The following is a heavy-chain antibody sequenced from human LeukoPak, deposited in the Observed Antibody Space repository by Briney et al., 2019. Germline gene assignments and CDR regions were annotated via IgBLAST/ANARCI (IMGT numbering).Heavy chain of an antibody. D-gene: IGHD3-9*01. CDR3: AKASPYYDILTGYYYYFDD. CDR1: GFTFNNNA. V-gene: IGHV3-23*01. CDR2: ISTSSGST. Sequence: PGGSPRLSCVVSGFTFNNNAMSWVRQAPGKGLEWVSAISTSSGSTYYADSVKGRFTISRDKSKNMVYLQMSSLRAGDTAVYYCAKASPYYDILTGYYYYFDDWGQGTLVTVSS. J-gene: IGHJ4*02.